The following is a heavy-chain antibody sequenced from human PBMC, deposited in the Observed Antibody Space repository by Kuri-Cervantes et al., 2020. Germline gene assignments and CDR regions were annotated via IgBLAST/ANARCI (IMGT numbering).Heavy chain of an antibody. CDR3: AGDSSGHPY. CDR2: IKQDGSEK. D-gene: IGHD6-19*01. CDR1: GLTFSTYW. J-gene: IGHJ4*02. Sequence: GESLKISCAASGLTFSTYWMSWVRQAPGKGLEWVANIKQDGSEKYYVDSVKGRFTISRDNAKNSLYLQMNNLRAEDTAVYYCAGDSSGHPYWGQGTLVTVSS. V-gene: IGHV3-7*01.